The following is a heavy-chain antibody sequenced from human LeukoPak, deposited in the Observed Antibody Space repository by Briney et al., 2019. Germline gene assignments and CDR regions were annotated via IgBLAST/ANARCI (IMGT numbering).Heavy chain of an antibody. CDR1: GYTFTNYA. CDR2: INAGNGNT. CDR3: ARGSYFHGSGSFMGSDY. J-gene: IGHJ4*02. Sequence: GASVKVSCKASGYTFTNYAIHWVRQAPGQRLEWMGWINAGNGNTEYSQNLQDRVTITRDTSATTAYMELSSLRSEDTAVYYCARGSYFHGSGSFMGSDYWGQGTLVTVSS. V-gene: IGHV1-3*01. D-gene: IGHD3-10*01.